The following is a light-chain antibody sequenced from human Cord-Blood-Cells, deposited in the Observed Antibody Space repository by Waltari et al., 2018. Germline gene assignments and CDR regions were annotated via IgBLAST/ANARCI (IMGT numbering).Light chain of an antibody. V-gene: IGLV2-14*01. CDR2: DVS. J-gene: IGLJ3*02. CDR1: SSDVGGYNY. CDR3: SSYTSSSTLV. Sequence: QSALTQPASVSGSPGQSITISCTGTSSDVGGYNYSSWYQQHPGKAPTLMIYDVSKRPSGVSNRFSGSKSGNTASLTISGLQAEDEADYYCSSYTSSSTLVFGGGTKLTVL.